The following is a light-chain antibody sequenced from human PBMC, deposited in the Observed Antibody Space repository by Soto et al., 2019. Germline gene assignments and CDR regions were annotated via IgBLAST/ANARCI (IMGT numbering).Light chain of an antibody. CDR2: KAS. V-gene: IGKV1-5*03. J-gene: IGKJ1*01. CDR3: QHYNSYTWT. CDR1: QTISSW. Sequence: DIQMTQSPSTLSGSVGDRVTITCRASQTISSWLAWYQQKPGKAPKLLIYKASTFKSGVPSRFSGSGSGTEFTLTISSLQPDDFATYYCQHYNSYTWTFGQGTKVDI.